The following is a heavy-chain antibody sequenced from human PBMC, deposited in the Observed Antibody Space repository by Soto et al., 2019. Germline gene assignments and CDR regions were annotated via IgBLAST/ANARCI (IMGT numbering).Heavy chain of an antibody. CDR1: GFTFSSYG. CDR2: SSATGSGT. D-gene: IGHD1-7*01. J-gene: IGHJ4*02. CDR3: AKERLAGGNYGFYSDF. V-gene: IGHV3-23*01. Sequence: EMQLLESGGGLVQPGGSLRLSCAVSGFTFSSYGMTWVRQAPGKGLEWISFSSATGSGTYYADSVKGRFTISRDNSKNTLYLQMTSPRADDTAVYYCAKERLAGGNYGFYSDFWGQGDLVSVSS.